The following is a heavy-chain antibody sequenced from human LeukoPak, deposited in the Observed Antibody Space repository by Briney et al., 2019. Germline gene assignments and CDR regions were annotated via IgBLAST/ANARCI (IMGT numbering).Heavy chain of an antibody. CDR3: ARSRNGYKGGGDYFDY. CDR2: IIPILGIA. Sequence: SVKVSCKASGGTFSSYAISWVRQAPGQGLEWMGRIIPILGIANYAQKFQGRVTITADKSTSTAYMELSSLRSEDTAVYYCARSRNGYKGGGDYFDYWGQGTLVTVSS. D-gene: IGHD5-24*01. J-gene: IGHJ4*02. CDR1: GGTFSSYA. V-gene: IGHV1-69*04.